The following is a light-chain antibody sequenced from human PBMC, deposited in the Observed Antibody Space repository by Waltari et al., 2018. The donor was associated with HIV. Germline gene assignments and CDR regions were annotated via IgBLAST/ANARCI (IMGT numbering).Light chain of an antibody. CDR3: QSYDDSNLV. J-gene: IGLJ2*01. V-gene: IGLV6-57*01. CDR2: EDN. Sequence: NFMLAQPHSVSESPGKTVTISCTRSSGTIASNYEQWYQQRPGSSPTAVIYEDNQRPSGVPDRFSGSIDSSSNSASLTISGLKTEDEADYYCQSYDDSNLVFGGGTKLTVL. CDR1: SGTIASNY.